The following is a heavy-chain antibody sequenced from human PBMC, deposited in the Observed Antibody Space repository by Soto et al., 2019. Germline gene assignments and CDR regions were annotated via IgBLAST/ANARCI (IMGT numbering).Heavy chain of an antibody. CDR1: GGTFSSYA. D-gene: IGHD3-10*01. CDR3: ARDLTNYGSGSYFFDY. Sequence: QVQLVQSGAEVKKPGSSVKVSCKASGGTFSSYAISWVRQAPGQGLEWMGGIIPIFGTANYAQKFQGRVTITADESTSTANMELSSLRSEDTAVYYCARDLTNYGSGSYFFDYWGQGTLVTVSS. CDR2: IIPIFGTA. J-gene: IGHJ4*02. V-gene: IGHV1-69*01.